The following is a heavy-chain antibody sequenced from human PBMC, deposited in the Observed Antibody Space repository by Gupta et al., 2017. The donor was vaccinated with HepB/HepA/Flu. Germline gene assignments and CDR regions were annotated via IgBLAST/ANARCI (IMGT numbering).Heavy chain of an antibody. CDR3: ARDRIGVVPAAIIAFDI. J-gene: IGHJ3*02. Sequence: QVQLQESGPGLVKPSETLSLTCTVSGGSVSSGSYHWSWIRQPPGKGLEWIGYIYYSGSTNYNPSLKSRVTISVDTSKNQFSLKLSSVTAADTAVYYCARDRIGVVPAAIIAFDIWGQGTMVTVSS. CDR1: GGSVSSGSYH. D-gene: IGHD2-2*02. CDR2: IYYSGST. V-gene: IGHV4-61*01.